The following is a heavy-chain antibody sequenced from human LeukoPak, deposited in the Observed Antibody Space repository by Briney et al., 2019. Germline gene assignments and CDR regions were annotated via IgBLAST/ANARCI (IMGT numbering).Heavy chain of an antibody. CDR1: GGSISSGDYY. D-gene: IGHD1-1*01. Sequence: PSETLSLTCTVSGGSISSGDYYWSWIRQPPGKGLEWIGHIYYSGSTYYNPSLKSRVTISVDTSKNQFSLKLSSVTAADTAVYYCARGRYNWKNRAFDIWGQGTMVTVSS. V-gene: IGHV4-30-4*01. CDR3: ARGRYNWKNRAFDI. CDR2: IYYSGST. J-gene: IGHJ3*02.